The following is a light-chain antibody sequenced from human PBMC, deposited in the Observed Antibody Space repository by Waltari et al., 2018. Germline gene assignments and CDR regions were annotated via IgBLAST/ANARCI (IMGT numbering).Light chain of an antibody. CDR1: QSVSYTSNNKNY. J-gene: IGKJ1*01. CDR3: QQYYSIPPT. Sequence: DIVMTQSPDSLAVSLGERATLNCKSSQSVSYTSNNKNYLAWYQPRPGQPPKLLIYWASTGESGVPDRFSGSGSGTDFTLTISSLQAEDVAVYYCQQYYSIPPTFGQGTKVEIK. CDR2: WAS. V-gene: IGKV4-1*01.